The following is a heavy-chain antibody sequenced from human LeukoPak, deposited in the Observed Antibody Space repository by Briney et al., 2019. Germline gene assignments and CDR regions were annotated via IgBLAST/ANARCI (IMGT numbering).Heavy chain of an antibody. Sequence: GGSLKISCKGSGYSFTSYWISWVRQMPGKGLEWMGRIDPSDSYTNYSPSFQGHVTISADKSISTAYLQWSSLKASDTAMYYCARLGEYSGYDYYFDYWGQGTLVTVSS. CDR1: GYSFTSYW. CDR3: ARLGEYSGYDYYFDY. D-gene: IGHD5-12*01. J-gene: IGHJ4*02. CDR2: IDPSDSYT. V-gene: IGHV5-10-1*01.